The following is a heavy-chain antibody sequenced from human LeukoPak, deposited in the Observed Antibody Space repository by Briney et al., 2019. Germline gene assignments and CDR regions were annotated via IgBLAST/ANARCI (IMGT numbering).Heavy chain of an antibody. CDR1: GFTFSSYA. CDR2: ISYDGSNK. Sequence: GGSLRLSCAASGFTFSSYAMHWVRQAPGKGLEWVAVISYDGSNKYYADSVKGRFTISRDNSKNTLYLQMNSLRAEDTAVYYCAREGSGYFDWLSRPAFDIWGQGTMVTVSS. D-gene: IGHD3-9*01. CDR3: AREGSGYFDWLSRPAFDI. V-gene: IGHV3-30-3*01. J-gene: IGHJ3*02.